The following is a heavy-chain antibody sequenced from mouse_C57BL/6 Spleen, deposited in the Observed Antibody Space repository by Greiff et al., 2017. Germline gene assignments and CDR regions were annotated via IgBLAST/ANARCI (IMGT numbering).Heavy chain of an antibody. J-gene: IGHJ4*01. CDR2: IYPGDGET. CDR3: ARYFYAIDY. V-gene: IGHV1-82*01. Sequence: QVQLLQSGPELVKPGASVKISCKASGYAFSGSWMNWVRQRPGKGLEWIGRIYPGDGETNYNGKFKGLATLTADKSSSTAYMQRSSLTSEASAVYFCARYFYAIDYWGQGTSVTVSS. CDR1: GYAFSGSW.